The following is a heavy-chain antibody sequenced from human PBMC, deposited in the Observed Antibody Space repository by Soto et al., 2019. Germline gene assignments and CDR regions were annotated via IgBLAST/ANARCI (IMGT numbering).Heavy chain of an antibody. D-gene: IGHD3-3*01. CDR2: INHSGST. V-gene: IGHV4-34*01. J-gene: IGHJ5*02. Sequence: PXGTLSPTCAVYGGSFSGYNWSLIRPPPGKGLEWIGEINHSGSTNYNPSIKSRVTISVDTSKNQFSLKLSSVTAADTAVYYCARSRFLEWLLYRSGWFDPWGQGTLVIVSS. CDR3: ARSRFLEWLLYRSGWFDP. CDR1: GGSFSGYN.